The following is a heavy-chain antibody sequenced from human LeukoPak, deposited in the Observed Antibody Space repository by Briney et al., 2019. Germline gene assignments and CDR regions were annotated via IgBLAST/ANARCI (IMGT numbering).Heavy chain of an antibody. D-gene: IGHD2-2*02. CDR2: ISGSGGST. J-gene: IGHJ4*02. CDR1: GFTFSSYA. Sequence: PGGSLRLSCAASGFTFSSYAMSWVRQAPGKGLEWVSAISGSGGSTYYADSVKGRFTISRDNSKNTLYLQMNSLRAEDTAVYYCSKPPFFCSGPSCYMPLDYWGQGTLVTVSS. V-gene: IGHV3-23*01. CDR3: SKPPFFCSGPSCYMPLDY.